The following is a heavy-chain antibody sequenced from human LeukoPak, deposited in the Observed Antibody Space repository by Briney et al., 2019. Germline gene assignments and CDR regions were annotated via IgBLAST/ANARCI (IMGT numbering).Heavy chain of an antibody. D-gene: IGHD3-9*01. V-gene: IGHV5-51*01. CDR2: IDPSDSET. CDR1: GYSFTKYW. CDR3: ARLNDILTGPFDY. J-gene: IGHJ4*02. Sequence: GESLKISCKGSGYSFTKYWIGWVRQMPGKGLEWMGNIDPSDSETRHSPSFQGQVTISVDKPISTAYLQWNSLKASDTAMYYCARLNDILTGPFDYWGQGTLVSVSS.